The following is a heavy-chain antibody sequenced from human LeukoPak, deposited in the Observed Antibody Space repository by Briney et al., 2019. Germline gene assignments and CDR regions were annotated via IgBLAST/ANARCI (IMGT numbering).Heavy chain of an antibody. J-gene: IGHJ3*02. CDR3: ARDPGITMVRGVIFAPDAFDI. CDR2: ISSSSYT. CDR1: GFTFSSYA. Sequence: GGSLRLSCAASGFTFSSYAMSWVRQAPGKGLEWVSYISSSSYTNYADSVKGRFTISRDNAKNSLYLQMNSLRAEDTAVYYCARDPGITMVRGVIFAPDAFDIWGQGTMVTVSS. D-gene: IGHD3-10*01. V-gene: IGHV3-11*05.